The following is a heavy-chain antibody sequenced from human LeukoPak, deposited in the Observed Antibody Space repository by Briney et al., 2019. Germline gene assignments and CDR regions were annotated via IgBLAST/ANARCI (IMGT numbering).Heavy chain of an antibody. D-gene: IGHD2-15*01. CDR3: VRGNPFGGY. V-gene: IGHV3-7*03. CDR2: IKQDGSEI. CDR1: GFTLSSYW. Sequence: LPGGSLRLSCAASGFTLSSYWMIWVRQAPGKGLEWVANIKQDGSEISYVDSVKGRFTISRDNAKNSLYLQMNSLRAEDTAVYYCVRGNPFGGYWGQETLVTVSS. J-gene: IGHJ4*02.